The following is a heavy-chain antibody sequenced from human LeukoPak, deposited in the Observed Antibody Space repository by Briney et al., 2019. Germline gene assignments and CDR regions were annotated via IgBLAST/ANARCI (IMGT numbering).Heavy chain of an antibody. CDR3: AKDTGRPTDAITMEDNAFDI. D-gene: IGHD3-3*01. CDR1: GFTFDDHG. Sequence: GGSLRLSCAASGFTFDDHGMHWVRQAPGKGLEWVSGISWSSGIVGYADSVKGRFTISRDNAKNSLYLQMDSLRAEDTALYYCAKDTGRPTDAITMEDNAFDIWGQGTMVTVSS. V-gene: IGHV3-9*01. J-gene: IGHJ3*02. CDR2: ISWSSGIV.